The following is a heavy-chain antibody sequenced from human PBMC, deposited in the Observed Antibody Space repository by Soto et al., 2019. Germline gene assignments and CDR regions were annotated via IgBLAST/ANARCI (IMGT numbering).Heavy chain of an antibody. Sequence: PGGSLRLSCAASGFTFSSYAMSWVRQAPGKGLEWVSAISGSGGSTYYADSVKGRFTISRDNSKNTLYLQMNSLRAEDTAVYYCAKGGPYTYDFWSGYPNPNDYYFDYWGQGTLVTVSS. CDR2: ISGSGGST. CDR3: AKGGPYTYDFWSGYPNPNDYYFDY. D-gene: IGHD3-3*01. J-gene: IGHJ4*02. CDR1: GFTFSSYA. V-gene: IGHV3-23*01.